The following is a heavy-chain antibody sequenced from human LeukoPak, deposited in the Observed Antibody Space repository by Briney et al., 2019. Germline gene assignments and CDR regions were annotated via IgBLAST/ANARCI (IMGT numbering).Heavy chain of an antibody. V-gene: IGHV3-11*01. CDR2: ISSSGSTI. J-gene: IGHJ4*02. CDR1: GFTVSSNY. D-gene: IGHD1-26*01. Sequence: GGSLRLSCAASGFTVSSNYMSWVRQAPGKGLEWVSYISSSGSTIYYADSVKGRFTISRDNAKNSLYLQMNSLRAEDTAVYYCARIVGADLFDYWGQGTLVTVSS. CDR3: ARIVGADLFDY.